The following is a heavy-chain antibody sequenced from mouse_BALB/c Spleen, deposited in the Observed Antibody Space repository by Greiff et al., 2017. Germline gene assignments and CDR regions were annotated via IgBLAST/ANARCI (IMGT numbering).Heavy chain of an antibody. V-gene: IGHV5-12-2*01. Sequence: EVKLMESGGGLVQPGGSLKLSCAASGFTFSSYTMSWVRQTPEKRLEWVAYISNGGGSTYYPDTVKGRFTISRDNAKNTLYLQMSSLKSEDTAMYYCARQGTGTAWFAYWGQGTLVTVSA. J-gene: IGHJ3*01. CDR1: GFTFSSYT. D-gene: IGHD4-1*01. CDR3: ARQGTGTAWFAY. CDR2: ISNGGGST.